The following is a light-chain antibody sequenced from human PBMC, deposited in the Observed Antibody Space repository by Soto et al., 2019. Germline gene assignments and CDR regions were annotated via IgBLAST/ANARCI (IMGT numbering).Light chain of an antibody. CDR2: AAS. Sequence: DIQMTQSPSSVSASVGDRVTITCRASHDISSWLAWYQQKPGKAPKLLIHAASILQSGVPSRFSGSGSGTDFTLTISSLQPEDSATYYCQQAKSFPPFTFGPGTKVNIK. J-gene: IGKJ3*01. V-gene: IGKV1-12*01. CDR1: HDISSW. CDR3: QQAKSFPPFT.